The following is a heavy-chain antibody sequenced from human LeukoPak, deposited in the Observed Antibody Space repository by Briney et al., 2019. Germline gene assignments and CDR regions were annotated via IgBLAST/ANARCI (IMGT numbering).Heavy chain of an antibody. Sequence: GGSLRLSCAASGFTFTDSYMPWVRQAPGKGLEWISYISSHGSTIYYADSVKGRFTISRDSANNSLYLQMNSLTAADTALYFCARVNMIRGVIDYWGQGTLVTVSS. J-gene: IGHJ4*02. CDR1: GFTFTDSY. V-gene: IGHV3-11*04. D-gene: IGHD3-10*01. CDR2: ISSHGSTI. CDR3: ARVNMIRGVIDY.